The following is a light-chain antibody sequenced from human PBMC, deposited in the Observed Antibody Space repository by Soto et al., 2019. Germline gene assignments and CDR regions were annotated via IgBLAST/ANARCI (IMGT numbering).Light chain of an antibody. V-gene: IGLV1-44*01. CDR2: NND. CDR1: TSNIGRNY. J-gene: IGLJ2*01. CDR3: ASCDDRLSGPI. Sequence: QSVLTQPPSSSGTPGQRVTILCSGSTSNIGRNYVNWYLQVPGTATKLVIYNNDQRPSGVTDRFLGYKSGTSASLAINGLQSEDEADYYSASCDDRLSGPIFGGGTKLTVL.